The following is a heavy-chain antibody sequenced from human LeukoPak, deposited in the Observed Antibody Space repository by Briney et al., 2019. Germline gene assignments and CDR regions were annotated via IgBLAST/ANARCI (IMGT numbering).Heavy chain of an antibody. CDR1: GFSLSNYW. V-gene: IGHV3-74*01. CDR3: AREVAVGYCSSTTCYADDH. J-gene: IGHJ4*02. Sequence: PGGSLRLSCAASGFSLSNYWMHWVRQAPGKGLVWVSRILSDGTTTGYADSVKGRFTISRDTAKNTLYLQMNSLRVDDTAIYYCAREVAVGYCSSTTCYADDHWGQGTLVTVSS. CDR2: ILSDGTTT. D-gene: IGHD2-2*01.